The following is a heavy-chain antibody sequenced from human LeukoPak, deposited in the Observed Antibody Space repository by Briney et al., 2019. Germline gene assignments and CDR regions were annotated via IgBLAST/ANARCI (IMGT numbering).Heavy chain of an antibody. CDR3: ARADYYGSGSYSY. D-gene: IGHD3-10*01. CDR1: GGSFSGNYY. V-gene: IGHV4-34*01. CDR2: INYSGST. J-gene: IGHJ4*02. Sequence: ETLSLTCAVYGGSFSGNYYWSWIRQPPGKGLEWIGEINYSGSTNYNPSLKSRVTISVDTSKNQFSLKLSSVTAADTAVYYCARADYYGSGSYSYWGQGTLVTVSS.